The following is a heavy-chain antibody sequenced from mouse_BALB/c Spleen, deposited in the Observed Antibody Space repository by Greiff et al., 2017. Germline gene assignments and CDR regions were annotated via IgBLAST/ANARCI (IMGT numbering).Heavy chain of an antibody. CDR2: ISSGGSYT. CDR1: GFTFSSYA. V-gene: IGHV5-9-4*01. D-gene: IGHD1-2*01. J-gene: IGHJ4*01. CDR3: AREFTTATHYAMDY. Sequence: DVHLVESGGGLVKPGGSLKLSCAASGFTFSSYAMSWVRQSPEKRLEWVAEISSGGSYTYYPDTVTGRFTISRDNAKNTLYLEMSSLRSEDTAMYYCAREFTTATHYAMDYWGQGTSVTVSS.